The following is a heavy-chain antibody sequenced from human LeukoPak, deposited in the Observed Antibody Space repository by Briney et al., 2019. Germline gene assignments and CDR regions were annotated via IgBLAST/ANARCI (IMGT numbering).Heavy chain of an antibody. CDR1: GYTFTSYY. Sequence: ASVKVSCKASGYTFTSYYMHWVRQAPGQGLEWMGIINPSGGSTSYAQKFQGRVTMTRDTSTSTVYMELSSLRSEDTAVYYCARDSSGWLLKYYFDYWGQGTLVTVSS. CDR3: ARDSSGWLLKYYFDY. V-gene: IGHV1-46*01. CDR2: INPSGGST. D-gene: IGHD6-19*01. J-gene: IGHJ4*02.